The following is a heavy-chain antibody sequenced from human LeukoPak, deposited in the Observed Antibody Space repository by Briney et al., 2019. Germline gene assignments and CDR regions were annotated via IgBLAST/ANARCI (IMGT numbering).Heavy chain of an antibody. D-gene: IGHD2-15*01. CDR3: ARDLGGGYCSGGSCYSATLDY. J-gene: IGHJ4*02. CDR1: GFTFDDYG. V-gene: IGHV3-20*04. CDR2: INWNGGST. Sequence: GGSLRLSCAASGFTFDDYGMSWVRQAPGKGLEWVSGINWNGGSTGYADSVKGRFTISRDNAKNSLYLQLNSLRAEDTALYYCARDLGGGYCSGGSCYSATLDYRGQGTLVTVSS.